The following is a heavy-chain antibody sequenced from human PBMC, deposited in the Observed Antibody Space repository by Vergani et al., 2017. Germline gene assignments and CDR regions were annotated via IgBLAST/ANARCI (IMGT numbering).Heavy chain of an antibody. CDR2: IYYSGST. D-gene: IGHD1-26*01. Sequence: QVQLQESGPGLLKPSQTLSLTCTVSGESIRSGSHYWSWIRQPPGKGLEWIGYIYYSGSTYYNPSLKSRVTISVDTSKNQFSLKLSSVTAADTAVYYCARDSGSYYGWFDPWGQGTLVTVSS. CDR3: ARDSGSYYGWFDP. V-gene: IGHV4-30-4*08. J-gene: IGHJ5*02. CDR1: GESIRSGSHY.